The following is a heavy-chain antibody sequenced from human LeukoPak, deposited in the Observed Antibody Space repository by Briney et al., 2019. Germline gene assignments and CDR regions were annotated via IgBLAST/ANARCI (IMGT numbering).Heavy chain of an antibody. CDR3: AGLSESDWHFDP. J-gene: IGHJ5*02. D-gene: IGHD2-21*01. CDR2: VRTKTDNYAT. CDR1: GFTFSGSA. V-gene: IGHV3-73*01. Sequence: GGSLRLSCAASGFTFSGSAMHWVRQASGKGLEWVGRVRTKTDNYATAYAASVKGRFTVSRDDSKNTAYLQMNSLSTEDTAVYYCAGLSESDWHFDPWGHRTLVTVSS.